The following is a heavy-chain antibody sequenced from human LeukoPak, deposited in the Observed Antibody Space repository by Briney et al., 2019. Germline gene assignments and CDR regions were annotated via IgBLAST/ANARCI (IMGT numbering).Heavy chain of an antibody. CDR2: IYSGGST. CDR1: AFTVSSNY. D-gene: IGHD5-24*01. CDR3: ATRRDGYNSHFEY. J-gene: IGHJ4*02. V-gene: IGHV3-53*01. Sequence: PGGSLRLSCAASAFTVSSNYMSWVRQAPGKGLEWVSVIYSGGSTSYADSVKGRFTISRDNSKNTLYLQMNSLRAEDTAVYYCATRRDGYNSHFEYWGQGTLVTVSS.